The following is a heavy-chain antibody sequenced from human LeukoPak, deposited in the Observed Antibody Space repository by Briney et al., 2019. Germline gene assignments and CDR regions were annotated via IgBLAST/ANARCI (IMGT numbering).Heavy chain of an antibody. Sequence: SVKVSCKASGGTFSSYAISWVRQAPGQGLEWMGGIIPIFGTANYAQKFQGRVTITADESTSTAYMELSSLRSEDTAVYYCARSTQLMVYADYYYGMGVWGQGTTVTVSS. CDR1: GGTFSSYA. CDR2: IIPIFGTA. D-gene: IGHD2-8*01. J-gene: IGHJ6*02. CDR3: ARSTQLMVYADYYYGMGV. V-gene: IGHV1-69*01.